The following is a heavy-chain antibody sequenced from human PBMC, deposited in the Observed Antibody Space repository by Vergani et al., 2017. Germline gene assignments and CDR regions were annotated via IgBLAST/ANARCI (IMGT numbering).Heavy chain of an antibody. CDR3: GRVADFYGLGSRLLDL. J-gene: IGHJ5*02. V-gene: IGHV4-59*01. D-gene: IGHD3-10*01. Sequence: VRLQESGPGLVKPSETLSLTCSVSGGSMSGYYWSWIRQPPRKELEWIGYMYHSGSTNYNPSLETRVTISGDTSKNQFSLKLNSVTAADTAVYYCGRVADFYGLGSRLLDLWGQGILVTVSS. CDR1: GGSMSGYY. CDR2: MYHSGST.